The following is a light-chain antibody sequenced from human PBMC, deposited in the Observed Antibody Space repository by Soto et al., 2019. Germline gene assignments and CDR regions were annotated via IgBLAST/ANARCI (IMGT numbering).Light chain of an antibody. CDR3: QQLNNYPRT. CDR2: AAS. J-gene: IGKJ1*01. V-gene: IGKV1-9*01. Sequence: DIQMTQSPSSLSASVGDRVTITCRASQGISSYLAWYQQKPGKAPKLLISAASTLQSGVPSRFSGSGSGTESTLTITSLQPEDFATYYCQQLNNYPRTFGQGTKVAIK. CDR1: QGISSY.